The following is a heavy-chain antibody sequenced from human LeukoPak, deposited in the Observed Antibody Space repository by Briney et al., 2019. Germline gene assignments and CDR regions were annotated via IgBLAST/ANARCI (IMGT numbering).Heavy chain of an antibody. CDR2: ISGSGGTT. CDR1: GFTFSSYA. CDR3: AKDRNPHRVAGANLLDY. J-gene: IGHJ4*02. Sequence: PGGSLRLSCAASGFTFSSYAMSWVRQGPGKGLECVSGISGSGGTTYYADSVKGRFTISRDNSKNTLYVQMNSLRDEDTATYCAKDRNPHRVAGANLLDYWGQGTLVIVSS. V-gene: IGHV3-23*01. D-gene: IGHD6-19*01.